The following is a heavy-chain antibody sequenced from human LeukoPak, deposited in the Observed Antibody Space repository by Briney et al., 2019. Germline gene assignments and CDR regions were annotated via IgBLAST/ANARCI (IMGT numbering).Heavy chain of an antibody. Sequence: SETLSLTCAVSGGSISSGGYSWSWIRQPPGKGLEWIGYRSTYYNPSLKSRVTISVDTSKNQFSLKLRSVMAADTAVYYCARAYCVGDCTVLHIYFDNWGQGTLVTVSS. CDR3: ARAYCVGDCTVLHIYFDN. D-gene: IGHD2-21*02. J-gene: IGHJ4*02. V-gene: IGHV4-30-4*07. CDR1: GGSISSGGYS. CDR2: RST.